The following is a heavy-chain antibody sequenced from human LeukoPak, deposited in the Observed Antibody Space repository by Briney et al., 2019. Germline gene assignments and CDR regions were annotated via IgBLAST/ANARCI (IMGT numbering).Heavy chain of an antibody. V-gene: IGHV3-48*03. Sequence: GGSLRLSCAAFGFTFSSYEMNWVRQAPGKGLEWVSYISSSGSTIYYADSVKGRFTISRDNAKNSLYLQMNSLRAEDTAVYYCARGRRWFGELLLDYWGQGTLVTVSS. D-gene: IGHD3-10*01. CDR3: ARGRRWFGELLLDY. CDR2: ISSSGSTI. J-gene: IGHJ4*02. CDR1: GFTFSSYE.